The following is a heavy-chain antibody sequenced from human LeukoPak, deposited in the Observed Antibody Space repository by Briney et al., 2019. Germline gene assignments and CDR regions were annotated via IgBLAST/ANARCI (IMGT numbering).Heavy chain of an antibody. D-gene: IGHD4-17*01. Sequence: GESLKISCKGSGYSFTKYWIGWVRQMPGKGLEWMGNIDPSDSETRHSPSFQGQVTISADKSISTAYLQWSSLKASDTAMYYCARHGATTVNTTRDAFDIWGQGTMVTVSS. J-gene: IGHJ3*02. V-gene: IGHV5-51*01. CDR3: ARHGATTVNTTRDAFDI. CDR1: GYSFTKYW. CDR2: IDPSDSET.